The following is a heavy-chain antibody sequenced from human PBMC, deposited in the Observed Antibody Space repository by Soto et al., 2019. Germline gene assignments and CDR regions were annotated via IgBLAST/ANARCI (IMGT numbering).Heavy chain of an antibody. CDR2: INSDGSST. J-gene: IGHJ4*02. Sequence: GGSLRLSCAASGFTFSSYWMHWVRQAPGKGLVWVSRINSDGSSTSYADSVKGRFTISRDNAKNTLYLQMNSLRAEDTAVYYCARGVPAALFDYWGQGTLVTVSS. CDR1: GFTFSSYW. D-gene: IGHD2-2*01. CDR3: ARGVPAALFDY. V-gene: IGHV3-74*01.